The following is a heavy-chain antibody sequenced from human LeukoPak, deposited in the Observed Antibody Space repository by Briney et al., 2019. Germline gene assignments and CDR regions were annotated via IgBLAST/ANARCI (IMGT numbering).Heavy chain of an antibody. CDR1: GGSIRSHY. D-gene: IGHD3-16*01. V-gene: IGHV4-59*11. CDR3: ARDGGIPFNWFDP. Sequence: PSETLSLTCTVSGGSIRSHYWSWIRQPPGKGLEWIGYIYYSGSTSYNPSLKSRVTISVDTSKNQFSPTLRSVTAADTALYYCARDGGIPFNWFDPWGQGTLVTVSS. CDR2: IYYSGST. J-gene: IGHJ5*02.